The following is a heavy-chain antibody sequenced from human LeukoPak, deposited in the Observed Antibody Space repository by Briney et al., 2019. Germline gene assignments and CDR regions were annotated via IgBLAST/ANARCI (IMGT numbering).Heavy chain of an antibody. CDR1: GFTFSSYG. D-gene: IGHD3-22*01. CDR3: AKDGGYYYDSSGYYPDY. CDR2: ISYDGSNK. V-gene: IGHV3-30*18. Sequence: GGSLRLSCAAPGFTFSSYGMHWVRQAPGKGLEWVAVISYDGSNKYYADSVKGRFTISRDNPKNTLYLQMNSLRAEDTAVYYCAKDGGYYYDSSGYYPDYWGQGTLVTVSS. J-gene: IGHJ4*02.